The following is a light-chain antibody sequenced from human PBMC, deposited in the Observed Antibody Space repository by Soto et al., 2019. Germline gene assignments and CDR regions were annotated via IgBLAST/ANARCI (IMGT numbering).Light chain of an antibody. J-gene: IGKJ1*01. CDR1: QSISSY. CDR2: AAS. V-gene: IGKV1-39*01. Sequence: DIQMTQSPSSLSASVGDRVTITCRASQSISSYLNWYQQKPGKAPKLPIYAASSLQSGVPSRFSGSGSGTDFTLTISSLQPEDFATYYCQQSYSTPPTFGQGTKVEIK. CDR3: QQSYSTPPT.